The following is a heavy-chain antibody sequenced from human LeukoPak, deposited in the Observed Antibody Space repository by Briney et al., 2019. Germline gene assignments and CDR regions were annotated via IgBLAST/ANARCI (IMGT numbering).Heavy chain of an antibody. CDR2: IIPIFGTA. J-gene: IGHJ3*02. CDR3: ARCGYCSGGSCSFDAFDI. CDR1: GGTFSSYA. Sequence: SVKVSCRASGGTFSSYAISWVRQAPGQGLEWMGGIIPIFGTANYAQKFQGRVTITADESTSTAYMELSSLRSEDTAVYYCARCGYCSGGSCSFDAFDIWGQGTMDTVSS. V-gene: IGHV1-69*13. D-gene: IGHD2-15*01.